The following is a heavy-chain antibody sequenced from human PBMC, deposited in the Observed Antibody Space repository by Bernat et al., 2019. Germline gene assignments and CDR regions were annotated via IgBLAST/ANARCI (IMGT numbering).Heavy chain of an antibody. CDR3: ARDGYSYGYGGYGMGV. CDR1: GGSISSYY. Sequence: QVQLQESGPGLVKPSETLSLICTVSGGSISSYYWSWIRQPPGKGLEWIGYINYSGSTNYNPSLKSRVTISIDTSKNQISLKLSSVTAADTAVYYCARDGYSYGYGGYGMGVWGQGTTVTVSS. D-gene: IGHD5-18*01. V-gene: IGHV4-59*01. J-gene: IGHJ6*02. CDR2: INYSGST.